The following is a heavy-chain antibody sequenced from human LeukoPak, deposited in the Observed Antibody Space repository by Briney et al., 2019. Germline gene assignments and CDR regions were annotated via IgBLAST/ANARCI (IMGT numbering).Heavy chain of an antibody. CDR3: ARSLYSGSFYLDY. D-gene: IGHD1-26*01. Sequence: GGSLRLSCAASGFTFSSYSMNWVRQAPGKGLEWVSSISSSSSYIYYADSVKGRFTISRDNAKNSLYLQMNSLRAEDTAVYYCARSLYSGSFYLDYWGQGTLVTVSS. J-gene: IGHJ4*02. V-gene: IGHV3-21*01. CDR1: GFTFSSYS. CDR2: ISSSSSYI.